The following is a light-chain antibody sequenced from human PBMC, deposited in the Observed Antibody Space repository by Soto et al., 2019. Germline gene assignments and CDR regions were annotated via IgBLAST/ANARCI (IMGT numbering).Light chain of an antibody. J-gene: IGKJ1*01. Sequence: DIQMTQSPSSLSASVGDRVTITCRGSQGISSWLAWYQQKSGKAPRLLIYKASSLASGVPSRFSGSGSGTEFTLTISSLQPDDFATYYCQQYKTFGQGTRVEIK. CDR2: KAS. V-gene: IGKV1-5*03. CDR3: QQYKT. CDR1: QGISSW.